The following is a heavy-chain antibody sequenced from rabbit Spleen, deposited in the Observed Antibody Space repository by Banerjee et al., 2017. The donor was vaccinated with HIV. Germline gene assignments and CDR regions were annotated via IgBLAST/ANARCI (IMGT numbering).Heavy chain of an antibody. V-gene: IGHV1S7*01. CDR3: ARDGAGGSYFAL. CDR2: IDPVFGIT. D-gene: IGHD8-1*01. Sequence: QLKESGGGLVQPGGSLKLSCKASGFTLSSYYMNWVRQAPGKGLEWIGYIDPVFGITYYANWVNGRFSISRENAQNTVFLQMTRLTAADMATYFCARDGAGGSYFALWGPDSLVTV. J-gene: IGHJ4*01. CDR1: GFTLSSYY.